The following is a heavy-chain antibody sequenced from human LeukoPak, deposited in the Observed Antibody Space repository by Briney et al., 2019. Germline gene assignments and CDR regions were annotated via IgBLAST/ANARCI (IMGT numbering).Heavy chain of an antibody. CDR3: ARVAVTATGAFDI. CDR2: IKQDGSEI. CDR1: GFTFSSFW. V-gene: IGHV3-7*04. D-gene: IGHD6-19*01. Sequence: GGSLRLSCAVSGFTFSSFWMSWVRQAPGKGLEWVASIKQDGSEIQYVDSVKGRFTISRDNAKNSLYLQMNSLRVEDTAVYYCARVAVTATGAFDIWGQGTMVTVSS. J-gene: IGHJ3*02.